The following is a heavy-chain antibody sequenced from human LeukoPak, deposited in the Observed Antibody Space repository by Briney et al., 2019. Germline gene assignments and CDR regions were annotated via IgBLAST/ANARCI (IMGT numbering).Heavy chain of an antibody. V-gene: IGHV4-59*01. CDR1: GGSISSYY. CDR3: ARDTISATPPYYYYGMDV. Sequence: PSETLSLTCTVSGGSISSYYWSWIRQPPGKGLEWIGYIYYSGSTNYNPSPKSRVTISVDTSKNQFSLKLSSVTAADTAVYYCARDTISATPPYYYYGMDVWGKGTTVTVSS. D-gene: IGHD3-3*01. J-gene: IGHJ6*04. CDR2: IYYSGST.